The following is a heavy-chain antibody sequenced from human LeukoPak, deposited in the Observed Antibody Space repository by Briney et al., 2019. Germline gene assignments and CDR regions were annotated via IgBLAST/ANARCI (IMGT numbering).Heavy chain of an antibody. CDR2: IYYSGNT. J-gene: IGHJ4*02. V-gene: IGHV4-59*01. CDR1: GGSISPDY. D-gene: IGHD1-26*01. Sequence: PSETLSLTCSVSGGSISPDYWSWIRQSPKKGLEWIGYIYYSGNTNYNPSLKSRVTISVDTSKNQVYLNLSSVTAADTAVYYCAKVGGAGHFEYWGQGTLVTVSS. CDR3: AKVGGAGHFEY.